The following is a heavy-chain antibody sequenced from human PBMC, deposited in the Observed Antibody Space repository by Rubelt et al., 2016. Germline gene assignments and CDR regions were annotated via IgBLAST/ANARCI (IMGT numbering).Heavy chain of an antibody. CDR2: IYYSGST. J-gene: IGHJ4*02. CDR1: GGSISSSSYY. Sequence: QLQLQESGPGLVKPSETLSLTCTVSGGSISSSSYYWGWIRQPPGKGLEWIGSIYYSGSTYYNPSLKSRVTISVDTSKNQFSLKLSSVTAADTAVYYCARDSGSYYFDYWGQGTLVTVSS. D-gene: IGHD1-26*01. V-gene: IGHV4-39*07. CDR3: ARDSGSYYFDY.